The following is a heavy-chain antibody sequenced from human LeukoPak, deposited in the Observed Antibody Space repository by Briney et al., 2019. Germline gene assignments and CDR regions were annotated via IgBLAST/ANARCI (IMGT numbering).Heavy chain of an antibody. D-gene: IGHD3-3*01. CDR3: ARTTPLTIFGVVIEVGYYYGMDV. V-gene: IGHV1-46*01. CDR1: GYTFTSYY. Sequence: ASVNVSCKVSGYTFTSYYMHWVRQAPGQGLEWMGIINPSGGSTSYAQKFQGRVTMTRDTSTSTVYMELSSLRSDDTAVYYCARTTPLTIFGVVIEVGYYYGMDVWGQGTTVTVSS. J-gene: IGHJ6*02. CDR2: INPSGGST.